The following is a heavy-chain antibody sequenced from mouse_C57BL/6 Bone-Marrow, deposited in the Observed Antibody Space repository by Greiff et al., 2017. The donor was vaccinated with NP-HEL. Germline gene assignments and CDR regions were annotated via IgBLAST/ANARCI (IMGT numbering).Heavy chain of an antibody. V-gene: IGHV1-81*01. D-gene: IGHD1-1*01. J-gene: IGHJ2*01. Sequence: QVQLQQSGPELVKPGASVKISCKASGYTFTSYGISWVKQRTGQGLEWIGEIYPRSGNTYYNEKFKGKATLTADKSSSTAYMELRSLTSEDSAVYFCARGGPYGSSGDWGQGTTLTVSS. CDR2: IYPRSGNT. CDR1: GYTFTSYG. CDR3: ARGGPYGSSGD.